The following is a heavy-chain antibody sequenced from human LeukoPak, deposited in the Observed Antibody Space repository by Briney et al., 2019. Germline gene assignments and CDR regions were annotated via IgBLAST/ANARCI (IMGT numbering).Heavy chain of an antibody. J-gene: IGHJ4*02. D-gene: IGHD6-13*01. Sequence: ASVKVCCKAAGYTFTSYGISWVRQAPGQGLEWMGWISAYNGNTNYAQKLQGRVTMTTDTSTSTAYMELRSLRSDGTAAYYCARDEGSSWYSTNFDYWGQGTLVTVSS. CDR3: ARDEGSSWYSTNFDY. V-gene: IGHV1-18*01. CDR2: ISAYNGNT. CDR1: GYTFTSYG.